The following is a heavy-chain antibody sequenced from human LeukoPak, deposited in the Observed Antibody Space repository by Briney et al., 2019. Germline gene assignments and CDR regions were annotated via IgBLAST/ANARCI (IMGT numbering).Heavy chain of an antibody. D-gene: IGHD5-24*01. V-gene: IGHV1-46*01. CDR3: ARDRLQLPLDV. CDR2: INPSSGST. Sequence: ASVKVSCKASGYTFTSYYMHWVRQAPGQGLEWMGIINPSSGSTSYAQKFQGRVTMTRDTSTSTVYMELSSLRSEDTAVYYCARDRLQLPLDVWGQGTTVTVSS. CDR1: GYTFTSYY. J-gene: IGHJ6*02.